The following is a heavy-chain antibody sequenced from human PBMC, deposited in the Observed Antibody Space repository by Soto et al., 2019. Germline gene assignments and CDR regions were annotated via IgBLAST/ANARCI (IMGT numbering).Heavy chain of an antibody. D-gene: IGHD3-16*01. Sequence: QITLKESGPTLVKPTQTLTLTCTFSVFSLSTSGVGVGWIRQPPGKALEWLAVIYWDDDKYYSPSLKNRLTITKDTSKNQVVLTMTNMDPVDTATYYCAHRRDYASTWGQGTLVTVSS. CDR2: IYWDDDK. CDR3: AHRRDYAST. V-gene: IGHV2-5*02. CDR1: VFSLSTSGVG. J-gene: IGHJ5*02.